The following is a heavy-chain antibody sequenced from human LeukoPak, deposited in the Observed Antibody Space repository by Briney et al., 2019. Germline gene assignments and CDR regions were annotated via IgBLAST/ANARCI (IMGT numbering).Heavy chain of an antibody. CDR2: ISAYNGNT. J-gene: IGHJ6*04. Sequence: ASVKVSCKASGYTFTSYGISWVRQAPAQGLERMGWISAYNGNTNYAQKLHGRVTMTTDTSTSTAYMELRSLRSDDTAVYYCARDADYYGMDVWGKGTTVTVSS. CDR1: GYTFTSYG. CDR3: ARDADYYGMDV. V-gene: IGHV1-18*04.